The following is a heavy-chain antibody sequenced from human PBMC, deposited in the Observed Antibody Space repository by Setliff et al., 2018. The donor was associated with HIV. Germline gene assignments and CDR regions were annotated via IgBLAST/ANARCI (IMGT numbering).Heavy chain of an antibody. CDR1: GYTFTNYG. CDR2: LASYNDDA. CDR3: ARGQYGDELFDY. J-gene: IGHJ4*02. V-gene: IGHV1-18*01. Sequence: ASVKVSCKASGYTFTNYGITWVRQAPGHGLEWMGWLASYNDDANYAQNRQGRVTMTTDKSTSTAYMELRSLRSDDTAVYYCARGQYGDELFDYWGQGTLVTVSS. D-gene: IGHD4-17*01.